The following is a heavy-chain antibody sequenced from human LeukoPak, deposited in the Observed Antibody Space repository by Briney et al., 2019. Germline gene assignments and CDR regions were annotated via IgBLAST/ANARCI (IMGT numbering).Heavy chain of an antibody. CDR1: GYTFTRYG. D-gene: IGHD6-13*01. J-gene: IGHJ4*02. V-gene: IGHV1-18*01. CDR2: ISTYNGDT. CDR3: AKGTAESSGWYEGYFDY. Sequence: GASVKVSCKASGYTFTRYGMSWVRQAPGQGLEWMGWISTYNGDTKYAQKLQGRVTMTRDASTSTAYMELNSLRAEDTAVYYCAKGTAESSGWYEGYFDYWGQGTLVTVSS.